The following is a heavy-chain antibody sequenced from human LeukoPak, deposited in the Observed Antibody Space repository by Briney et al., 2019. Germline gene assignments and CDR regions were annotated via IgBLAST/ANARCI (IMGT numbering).Heavy chain of an antibody. CDR1: RGSMSSGGYF. V-gene: IGHV4-30-2*01. Sequence: PSETLSLTCTVSRGSMSSGGYFWTWIRQTPGKGLEWIGHIYESGSSNYNPSLKSRVTMSVDRSRNQVSLRLTSVTAADTAVYYCARLRFGQYMDVWGKGTTVAVSS. CDR2: IYESGSS. J-gene: IGHJ6*03. D-gene: IGHD3-10*01. CDR3: ARLRFGQYMDV.